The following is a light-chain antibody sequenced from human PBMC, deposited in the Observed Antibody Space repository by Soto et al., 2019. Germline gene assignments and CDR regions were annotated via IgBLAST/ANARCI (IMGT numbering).Light chain of an antibody. CDR3: QAWDSSDV. V-gene: IGLV3-1*01. J-gene: IGLJ1*01. CDR1: KLGNKY. Sequence: SYELTQPPSVSVSPGQTATITCSGAKLGNKYTSWYQQKPGQSPVLVIYQDTRRPSGIPERFSGSNSGNTATLTISGTQAMDEADYYCQAWDSSDVFGTGTKLTVL. CDR2: QDT.